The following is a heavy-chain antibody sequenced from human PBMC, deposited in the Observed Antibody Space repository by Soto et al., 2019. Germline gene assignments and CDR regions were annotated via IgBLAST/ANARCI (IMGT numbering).Heavy chain of an antibody. D-gene: IGHD2-21*01. CDR3: VRDNTGLAVCGGKTYYARDV. J-gene: IGHJ6*02. CDR2: ITGSGNYI. CDR1: GFTFRSYT. V-gene: IGHV3-21*01. Sequence: PGGSLRLSCVASGFTFRSYTMHWVRQAPGKGLEWVSSITGSGNYIYYTDSVKGRFTISRDNARNSLFLQMNSLRAEDTAVYHCVRDNTGLAVCGGKTYYARDVWGQGTTVTVCS.